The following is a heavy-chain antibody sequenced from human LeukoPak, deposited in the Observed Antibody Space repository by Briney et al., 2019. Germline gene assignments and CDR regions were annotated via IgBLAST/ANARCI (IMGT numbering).Heavy chain of an antibody. CDR1: GDSISKYY. V-gene: IGHV4-59*01. D-gene: IGHD1-1*01. CDR2: ISNGGTT. CDR3: VRLQPNTGEWAFDI. J-gene: IGHJ3*02. Sequence: PSETLSLTCTVSGDSISKYYWSWIRQPPGEGLEWIGYISNGGTTQYNPSLKSRVTISVDTSNNQLSLRLSSVTAADTAVYHCVRLQPNTGEWAFDIWGQGTMVSVSS.